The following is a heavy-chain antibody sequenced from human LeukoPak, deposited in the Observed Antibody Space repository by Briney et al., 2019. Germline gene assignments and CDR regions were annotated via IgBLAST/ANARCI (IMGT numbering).Heavy chain of an antibody. CDR3: ALLTRTYSLFDY. Sequence: GGSLRLSCAASGFTFSSYAMSWVRQAPGKGREGVSAISGSGGSTYYADSVKGRFTISRDNSKNTLYLQMNSLRAEDTAVYYCALLTRTYSLFDYWGQGTLVTVSS. D-gene: IGHD4-11*01. J-gene: IGHJ4*02. CDR2: ISGSGGST. CDR1: GFTFSSYA. V-gene: IGHV3-23*01.